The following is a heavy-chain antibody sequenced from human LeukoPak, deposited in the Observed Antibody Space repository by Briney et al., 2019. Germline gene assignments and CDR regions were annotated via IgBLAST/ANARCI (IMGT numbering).Heavy chain of an antibody. CDR2: VYYSGNT. CDR3: ARVRIGETSYDASDV. D-gene: IGHD1-26*01. Sequence: TSETLSLTCTVSGGSISTNYWSWIRQPPGKGLEWIGYVYYSGNTNYNPYLKRRVTISVDTSKNQFSLRLSSVTAADTAVYYCARVRIGETSYDASDVWGLGTMVTVSS. V-gene: IGHV4-59*01. J-gene: IGHJ3*01. CDR1: GGSISTNY.